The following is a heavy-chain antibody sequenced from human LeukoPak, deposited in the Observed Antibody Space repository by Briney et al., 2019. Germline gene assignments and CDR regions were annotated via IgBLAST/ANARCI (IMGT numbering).Heavy chain of an antibody. V-gene: IGHV3-33*01. D-gene: IGHD2-15*01. J-gene: IGHJ4*02. CDR1: GFTFGTYA. Sequence: GGSLRLSCAASGFTFGTYAMHWVRQAPGKGLEWVAVMWSDGDNRYYADSVRGRFTISRDNSKNTLYLEMNSLRAEDTAVYYCVRDRCSGGSCRLFDYWGQGALVTVSS. CDR2: MWSDGDNR. CDR3: VRDRCSGGSCRLFDY.